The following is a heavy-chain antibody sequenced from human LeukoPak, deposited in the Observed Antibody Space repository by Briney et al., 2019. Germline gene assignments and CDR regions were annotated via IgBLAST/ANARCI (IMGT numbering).Heavy chain of an antibody. CDR2: INHSGST. V-gene: IGHV4-34*01. J-gene: IGHJ5*02. CDR1: GGSFSGYY. D-gene: IGHD6-13*01. Sequence: SETLSLTCAAYGGSFSGYYWSWTRQPPGKGLEWIGEINHSGSTNYNSSLKSRVTTSIDTFKNQFSLKLSSVTAADTAVYYCARLGSSWTNWFDPWGQGTLVTVSS. CDR3: ARLGSSWTNWFDP.